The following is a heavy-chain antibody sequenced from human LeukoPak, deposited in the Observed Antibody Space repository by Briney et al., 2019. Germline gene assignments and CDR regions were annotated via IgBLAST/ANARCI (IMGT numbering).Heavy chain of an antibody. CDR2: ISSSSTI. J-gene: IGHJ4*02. CDR3: ARSRSGGRGGFDY. Sequence: GGSLRLSCAASGFTFSDYYMNWVPQAPGKGLEWVSSISSSSTIYYADSVKGRFTISRDNAKNSLYLQMNSLRAEDTAVYYCARSRSGGRGGFDYWGQGTPVSVSS. CDR1: GFTFSDYY. V-gene: IGHV3-69-1*02. D-gene: IGHD2-15*01.